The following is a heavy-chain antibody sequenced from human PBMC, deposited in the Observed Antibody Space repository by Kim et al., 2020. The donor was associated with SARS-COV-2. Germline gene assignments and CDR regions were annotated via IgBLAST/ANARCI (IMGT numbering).Heavy chain of an antibody. CDR1: GGTFSSYA. V-gene: IGHV1-69*04. Sequence: SVKVSCKASGGTFSSYAISWVRQAPGQGLEWMGRIIPILGIANYAQKFQGRVTITADKSTSTAYMELSSLRSEDTAVYYCARDTRSSGWPFDYWGQGTL. D-gene: IGHD6-19*01. CDR3: ARDTRSSGWPFDY. J-gene: IGHJ4*02. CDR2: IIPILGIA.